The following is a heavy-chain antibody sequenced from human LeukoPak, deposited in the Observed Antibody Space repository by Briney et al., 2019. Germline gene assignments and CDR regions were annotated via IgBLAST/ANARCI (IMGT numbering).Heavy chain of an antibody. CDR1: GGSISSYY. J-gene: IGHJ5*02. CDR2: IYTSGST. V-gene: IGHV4-4*07. D-gene: IGHD3-10*01. Sequence: PSETLSLTCTVSGGSISSYYWSWIRQPAGKGLEWIGRIYTSGSTNYNPSLKSRVTISVDTSRNQFSLKLSSVTAADTAVHYCARGGYYGSGNDFRFDPWGQGTLVTVSS. CDR3: ARGGYYGSGNDFRFDP.